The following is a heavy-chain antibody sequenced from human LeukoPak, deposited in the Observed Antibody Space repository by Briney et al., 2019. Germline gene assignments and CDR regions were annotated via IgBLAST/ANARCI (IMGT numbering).Heavy chain of an antibody. Sequence: SVKVSCKASGGTFSSYAISWVRQAPGQGLEWMGRIIPILGIANYAQKFQGRVTITADKSTSTAYMELSSLRSEDTAVYYCARVAVVVPAAPGDYFDYWGQGTLVTVSS. CDR1: GGTFSSYA. CDR3: ARVAVVVPAAPGDYFDY. J-gene: IGHJ4*02. CDR2: IIPILGIA. V-gene: IGHV1-69*04. D-gene: IGHD2-2*01.